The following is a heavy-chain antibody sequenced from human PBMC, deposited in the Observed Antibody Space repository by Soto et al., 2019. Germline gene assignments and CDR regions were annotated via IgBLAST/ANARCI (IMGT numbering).Heavy chain of an antibody. CDR1: GYTFSDFD. J-gene: IGHJ6*02. V-gene: IGHV1-8*01. CDR2: MNAKSGDT. CDR3: ARGNPFNYAGFDV. Sequence: QAHLEQSGAELKRPGASVKVSCKASGYTFSDFDINWLRQASGQGPGWMGWMNAKSGDTFFPQRSQGKFNMTWDTSLSTAYMEVGSLTSDDTAIYYCARGNPFNYAGFDVWGQGTTVAVSS. D-gene: IGHD3-16*01.